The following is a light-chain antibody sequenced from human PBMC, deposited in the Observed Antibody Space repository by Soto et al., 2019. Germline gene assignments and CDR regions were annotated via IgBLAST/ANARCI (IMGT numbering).Light chain of an antibody. CDR2: GAS. Sequence: DILMTQYPATLSVYAGERCTLPCRASQSVSSNLAWYQQKPGQDPRLLIYGASTRATGIPARFIGSGSGTEFTLTISSLHSEDFATDYCQQYNSLIPFGQGTRLDIK. V-gene: IGKV3-15*01. J-gene: IGKJ5*01. CDR1: QSVSSN. CDR3: QQYNSLIP.